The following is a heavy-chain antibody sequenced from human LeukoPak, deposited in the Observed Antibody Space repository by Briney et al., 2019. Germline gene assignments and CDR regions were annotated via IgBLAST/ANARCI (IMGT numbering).Heavy chain of an antibody. CDR1: GFTFSTYG. V-gene: IGHV3-23*01. Sequence: GGSLRLSCAASGFTFSTYGMTWVRQAPGRGLEWVSAISGSAARTFYADSVKGRFTISRDNSKNTLSLQMNRLRAEDTAVYYCARAGPSSSWHQFDYWGQGTLVTVSS. CDR2: ISGSAART. J-gene: IGHJ4*02. D-gene: IGHD6-13*01. CDR3: ARAGPSSSWHQFDY.